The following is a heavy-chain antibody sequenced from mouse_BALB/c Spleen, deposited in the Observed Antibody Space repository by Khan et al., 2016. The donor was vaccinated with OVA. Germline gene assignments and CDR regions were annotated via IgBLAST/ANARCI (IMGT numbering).Heavy chain of an antibody. J-gene: IGHJ3*01. CDR2: ISNRGATT. Sequence: EVELVESGGGLVQPGGSLKLSCATSGFTFSDYYMYWVRQTPEKRLEWVAYISNRGATTYYPDTLRGRFTISRDNAQHTLYLQMCRLKSEDTAIYYCAREGDDGGLAYWGQGTLVTVSA. D-gene: IGHD2-3*01. CDR1: GFTFSDYY. CDR3: AREGDDGGLAY. V-gene: IGHV5-12*02.